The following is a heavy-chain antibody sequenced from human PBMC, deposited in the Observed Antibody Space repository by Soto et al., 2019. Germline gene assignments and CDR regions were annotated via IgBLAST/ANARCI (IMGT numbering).Heavy chain of an antibody. Sequence: QVQLVQSGAEVKKPGASVKVSCKASGYTFTSYGISWVRQAPGQGLEWMGWISAYNGNTNYAQKLQGRVNMTTDTSTSTAYMELRSLRSDDTAVYYCASRYCTNGVCYHFDYWGQGTLVTVSS. J-gene: IGHJ4*02. CDR3: ASRYCTNGVCYHFDY. V-gene: IGHV1-18*01. CDR1: GYTFTSYG. D-gene: IGHD2-8*01. CDR2: ISAYNGNT.